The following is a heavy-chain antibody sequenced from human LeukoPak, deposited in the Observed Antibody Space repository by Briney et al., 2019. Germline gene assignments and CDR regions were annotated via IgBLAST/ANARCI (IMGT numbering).Heavy chain of an antibody. CDR2: MNPNSGNT. J-gene: IGHJ2*01. V-gene: IGHV1-8*01. CDR3: AKDSSGYYSGYFDL. Sequence: GASVKVSCKASGYTFTSYDINWVRQATGQGLEWMGWMNPNSGNTGYAQKFQGRVTMTRNTSISTAYMELSSLRAEDTAVYYCAKDSSGYYSGYFDLWGRGTLVTVSS. D-gene: IGHD3-22*01. CDR1: GYTFTSYD.